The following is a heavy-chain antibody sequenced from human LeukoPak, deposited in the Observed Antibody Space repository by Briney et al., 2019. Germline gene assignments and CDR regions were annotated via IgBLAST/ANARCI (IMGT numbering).Heavy chain of an antibody. V-gene: IGHV4-38-2*02. CDR3: AREVRYSSSAYYMDV. Sequence: SETLSLTCAVSGYSISSGYYWGWIRQPPGKGLEWIGSIYHSGSTYYNPSLKSRVTISVDTSKNQFSLKLSSVTAADTAVYYCAREVRYSSSAYYMDVWGKGATVTVSS. J-gene: IGHJ6*03. CDR2: IYHSGST. D-gene: IGHD6-13*01. CDR1: GYSISSGYY.